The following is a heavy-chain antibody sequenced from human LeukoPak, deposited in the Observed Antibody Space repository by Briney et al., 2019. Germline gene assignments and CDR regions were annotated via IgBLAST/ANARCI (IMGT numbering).Heavy chain of an antibody. D-gene: IGHD4-17*01. V-gene: IGHV1-69*05. CDR2: IIPIFGTA. CDR1: GYTFTDYY. Sequence: SVKVSCKASGYTFTDYYIHWVRQAPGQGLEWMGGIIPIFGTANYAPKFQGRVTITTDESTSTAYMELSSLRAEDTAVYYCARDRMTPDNDAFDIWGQGTMVTVSS. CDR3: ARDRMTPDNDAFDI. J-gene: IGHJ3*02.